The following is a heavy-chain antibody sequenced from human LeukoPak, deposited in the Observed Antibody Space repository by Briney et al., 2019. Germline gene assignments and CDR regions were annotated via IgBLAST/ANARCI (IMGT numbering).Heavy chain of an antibody. CDR3: ARGYSSGWFLVDYFDY. V-gene: IGHV1-46*01. CDR1: GYTFTSYY. J-gene: IGHJ4*02. D-gene: IGHD6-19*01. CDR2: INPSGGST. Sequence: ASVKVSCKASGYTFTSYYIHWVRQAPGQGLEWMGIINPSGGSTSYAQKFQGRVSMTRGTSTSTVYMELSSLRSEDTAVYYCARGYSSGWFLVDYFDYWGQGTLVTVSS.